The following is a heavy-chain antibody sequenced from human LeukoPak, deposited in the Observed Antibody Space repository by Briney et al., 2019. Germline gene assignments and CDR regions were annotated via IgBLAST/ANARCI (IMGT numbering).Heavy chain of an antibody. V-gene: IGHV3-48*04. Sequence: GGSLRLSCAASGFTFSSYSMNWVRQAPGKGLEWVSYISSSSSTIYYADSLKGRFTISRDNAKDSLYLQMNSLRAEDTAVYYCARGLAPEVGSTPDYWGQGTLVTVSS. CDR1: GFTFSSYS. J-gene: IGHJ4*02. D-gene: IGHD1-26*01. CDR2: ISSSSSTI. CDR3: ARGLAPEVGSTPDY.